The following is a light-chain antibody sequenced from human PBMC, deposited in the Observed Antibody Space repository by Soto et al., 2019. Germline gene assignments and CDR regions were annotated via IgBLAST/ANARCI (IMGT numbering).Light chain of an antibody. Sequence: DIQMTQSPSTLSASVGDRVTMTCRASQSISTWLAWYQQRPGRAPKLLLYKASTLEGGVPSPFSGSASGTEFTLTISSLQPDDFATYYFQQYNTFPWTFGQGTKVEI. CDR2: KAS. CDR3: QQYNTFPWT. CDR1: QSISTW. V-gene: IGKV1-5*03. J-gene: IGKJ1*01.